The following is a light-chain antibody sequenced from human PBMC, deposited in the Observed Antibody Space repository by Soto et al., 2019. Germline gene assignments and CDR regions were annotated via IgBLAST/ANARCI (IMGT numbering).Light chain of an antibody. CDR1: SNDVGGYDY. CDR3: CSYAGNYTF. J-gene: IGLJ2*01. CDR2: DVT. Sequence: QSALTQPRSVSGSPGQSVTISCTGTSNDVGGYDYVSWYQQYPGKAPTYILYDVTKRPSGVPDRFSGSKSGNTAALTISWLQADDDAEYYCCSYAGNYTFFGGGTKLTVL. V-gene: IGLV2-11*01.